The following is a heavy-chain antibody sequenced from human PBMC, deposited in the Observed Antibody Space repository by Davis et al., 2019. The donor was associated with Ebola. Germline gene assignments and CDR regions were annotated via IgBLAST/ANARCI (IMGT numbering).Heavy chain of an antibody. CDR1: GGSISSYYC. V-gene: IGHV2-70*18. Sequence: TLSLTCTVSGGSISSYYCRWIRQRPGQALEWLALIYWDDDKRDSTSLKTRLTISKDTSKNQVVLTMTNMDPVDTATYYCARMVKYYDFWSGYYHYYYGMDVWGQGTTVTVSS. CDR3: ARMVKYYDFWSGYYHYYYGMDV. D-gene: IGHD3-3*01. J-gene: IGHJ6*02. CDR2: IYWDDDK.